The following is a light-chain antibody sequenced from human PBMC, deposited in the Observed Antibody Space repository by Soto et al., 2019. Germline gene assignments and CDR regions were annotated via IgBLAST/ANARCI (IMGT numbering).Light chain of an antibody. J-gene: IGLJ7*01. Sequence: QSALTQPASVSGSPGQSITISCTGTRSDVGGYNYVSWYQQHPGTAPKLMIYEVSNRPSGVSSRFSGSKSGNTASLTISGLQAEDEADYYCTSYSSSNTLVFGGGTQLTVL. CDR3: TSYSSSNTLV. CDR2: EVS. CDR1: RSDVGGYNY. V-gene: IGLV2-14*01.